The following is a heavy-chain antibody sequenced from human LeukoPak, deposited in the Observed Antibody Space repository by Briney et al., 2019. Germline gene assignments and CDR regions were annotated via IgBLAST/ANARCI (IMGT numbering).Heavy chain of an antibody. V-gene: IGHV3-23*01. CDR2: ISGSGGIT. J-gene: IGHJ4*02. D-gene: IGHD6-13*01. CDR3: AKGRSSWYPRADFDY. CDR1: GFTFSSYA. Sequence: GGSLRLSCAASGFTFSSYAMSWVRQAPGKGLEWVSAISGSGGITYYADSVKGRFAISRDNAKNSLYLQMNSLRAEDTALYYCAKGRSSWYPRADFDYWGQGTLVTVSS.